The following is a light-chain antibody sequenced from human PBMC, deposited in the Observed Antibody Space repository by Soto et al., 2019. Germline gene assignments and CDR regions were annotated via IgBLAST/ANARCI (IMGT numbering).Light chain of an antibody. CDR1: QSVGTC. Sequence: EIVLTQSPATLSLSPGDRATLSCRASQSVGTCLAWYQRKPGQGPRLLIYQTSSRATGIPDRFSGSGSGTDFALTISDLEPEDFAVYYCQQYNNWPPRAWTFGQGTKVEIK. CDR3: QQYNNWPPRAWT. CDR2: QTS. J-gene: IGKJ1*01. V-gene: IGKV3-11*01.